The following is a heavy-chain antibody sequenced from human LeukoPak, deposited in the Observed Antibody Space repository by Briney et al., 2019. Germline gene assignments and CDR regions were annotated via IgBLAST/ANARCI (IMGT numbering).Heavy chain of an antibody. Sequence: GGSLRLSCAASGFTFSSSAMSWVRQAPGKGPAWVSGISGSGTTTYYADSVKGRFTISRDNSKNTLYLQTNSLRADDTAVYYCAKDRLVHDSWGQGTLVTVSS. V-gene: IGHV3-23*01. CDR1: GFTFSSSA. D-gene: IGHD6-13*01. CDR3: AKDRLVHDS. J-gene: IGHJ4*02. CDR2: ISGSGTTT.